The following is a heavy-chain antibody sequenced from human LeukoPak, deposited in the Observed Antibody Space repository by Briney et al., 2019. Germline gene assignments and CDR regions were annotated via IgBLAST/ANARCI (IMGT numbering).Heavy chain of an antibody. V-gene: IGHV4-59*11. Sequence: SETLSLTCTVSGGSFTTHYWSWIRQPPGKGLEWIGYISYIGSTNYNPSLKSRVTISIDTSKNEVSLMLTSVTAADTAVYYCASDSISMNAFDAWGQGSMVTVSS. CDR1: GGSFTTHY. J-gene: IGHJ3*01. CDR3: ASDSISMNAFDA. D-gene: IGHD3-22*01. CDR2: ISYIGST.